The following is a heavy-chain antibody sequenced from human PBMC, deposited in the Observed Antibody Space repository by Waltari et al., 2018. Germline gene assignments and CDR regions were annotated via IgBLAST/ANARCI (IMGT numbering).Heavy chain of an antibody. Sequence: VQLVQSGAEVKKPGASVKVSCKVSGYTLPELSMHWVRQAPGKGREWMGCLDPEDGETIYAQKFQGRVTMTEDTSTDTAYMELSSLRSEDTAVYYCATGEFRSSWYPIARFDYWGQGTLVTVSS. V-gene: IGHV1-24*01. D-gene: IGHD6-13*01. CDR1: GYTLPELS. CDR2: LDPEDGET. CDR3: ATGEFRSSWYPIARFDY. J-gene: IGHJ4*02.